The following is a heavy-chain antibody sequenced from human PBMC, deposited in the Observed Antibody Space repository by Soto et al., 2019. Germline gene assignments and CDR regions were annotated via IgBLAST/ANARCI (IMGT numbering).Heavy chain of an antibody. V-gene: IGHV3-33*01. CDR2: IWYDGSNK. J-gene: IGHJ6*02. CDR3: ARNPKVVVAAFYYYYGMDV. CDR1: GFTFSSYG. Sequence: QVQLVESGGGVVQPGRSLRLSCAASGFTFSSYGMHWVRQAPGKGLEWVAVIWYDGSNKYYADSVKGRFTISRDNSKNTLYLQMNGLRADDTAVYYCARNPKVVVAAFYYYYGMDVWGQGTTVTVSS. D-gene: IGHD2-15*01.